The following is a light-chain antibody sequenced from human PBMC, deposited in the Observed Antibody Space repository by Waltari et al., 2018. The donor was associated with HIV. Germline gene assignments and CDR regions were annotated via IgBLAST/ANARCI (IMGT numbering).Light chain of an antibody. Sequence: EIVMTQSPLSLAVTHGEPASISCSSSESLLRDNGHNYLDWFLQKPGQSPQLLIYLGSMRASGVPDRFRGSGSGTDFTLRISKVEAEDVGTYYCMQAHQIPITFGPGTKLHIK. V-gene: IGKV2-28*01. CDR3: MQAHQIPIT. CDR1: ESLLRDNGHNY. J-gene: IGKJ3*01. CDR2: LGS.